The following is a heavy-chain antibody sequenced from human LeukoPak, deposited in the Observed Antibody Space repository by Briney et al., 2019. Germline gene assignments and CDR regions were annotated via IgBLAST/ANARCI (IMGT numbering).Heavy chain of an antibody. J-gene: IGHJ4*02. CDR3: ARDSVHSSSWYWNDY. CDR1: GLSVSSNF. CDR2: IYGGGST. Sequence: GGSLRLSCAATGLSVSSNFMSWVRQAPGKELEWVSVIYGGGSTYYADSVKGRFTISRDNAKNSLYLQMNSLRAEDTAVYYCARDSVHSSSWYWNDYWGQGTLVTVSS. D-gene: IGHD6-13*01. V-gene: IGHV3-53*01.